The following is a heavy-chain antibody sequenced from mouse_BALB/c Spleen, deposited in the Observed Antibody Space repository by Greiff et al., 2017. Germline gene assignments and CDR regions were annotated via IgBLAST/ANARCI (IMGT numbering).Heavy chain of an antibody. CDR3: ARDLPATSFDY. CDR2: INSNGGST. CDR1: GFTFSSYG. Sequence: EVQGVESGGGLVQPGGSLKLSCAASGFTFSSYGMSWVRQTPDKRLELVATINSNGGSTYYPDSVKGRFTISRDNAKNTLYLQMSSLKSEDTAMYYCARDLPATSFDYWGQGTTLTVSS. V-gene: IGHV5-6-3*01. D-gene: IGHD1-2*01. J-gene: IGHJ2*01.